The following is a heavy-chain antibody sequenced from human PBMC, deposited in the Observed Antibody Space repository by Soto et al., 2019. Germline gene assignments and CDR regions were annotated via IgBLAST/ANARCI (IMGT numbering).Heavy chain of an antibody. V-gene: IGHV3-9*01. CDR3: AKDIREYSSGWTYFDY. CDR1: GFTFHDYA. CDR2: ITWNSGSI. D-gene: IGHD6-19*01. Sequence: PGGSLRLSCAASGFTFHDYAMHWVRQGQGKGLEWVSGITWNSGSIDYADSVKGRFTISRDNAKNSLYLQMNSLRPEDTALYYCAKDIREYSSGWTYFDYLGHGTLVTVS. J-gene: IGHJ4*01.